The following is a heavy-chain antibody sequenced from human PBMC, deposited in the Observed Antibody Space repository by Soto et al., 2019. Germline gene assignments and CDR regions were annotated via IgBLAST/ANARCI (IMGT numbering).Heavy chain of an antibody. CDR3: ARSNWNYVRTLDY. D-gene: IGHD1-7*01. Sequence: SETLSLTCSVSSGSVSGSYWCGWVRQPPGKGLEWIGEIDHSGHTNYNPSLKSRVTMSLDNSKNQFSLNLRSVTAADTAVYYCARSNWNYVRTLDYWGQGTQVTVSS. J-gene: IGHJ4*02. CDR1: SGSVSGSYW. V-gene: IGHV4-4*02. CDR2: IDHSGHT.